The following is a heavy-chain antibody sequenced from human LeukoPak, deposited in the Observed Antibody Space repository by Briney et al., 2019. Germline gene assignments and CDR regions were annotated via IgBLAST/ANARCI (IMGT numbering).Heavy chain of an antibody. D-gene: IGHD6-13*01. V-gene: IGHV3-21*01. J-gene: IGHJ4*02. CDR1: GFTFSSYS. CDR3: ARDSGDSSSWEGTFGY. CDR2: ISSSSSYI. Sequence: GGSLRLSCAASGFTFSSYSMNWVRQAPGKGLEWVSPISSSSSYIYYADSVKGRFTISRDNAKNSLYLQMNSLRAEDTAVYYCARDSGDSSSWEGTFGYWGQGTLVTVSS.